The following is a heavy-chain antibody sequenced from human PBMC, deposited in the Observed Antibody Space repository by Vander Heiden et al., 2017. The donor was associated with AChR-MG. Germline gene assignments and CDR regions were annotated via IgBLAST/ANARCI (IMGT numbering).Heavy chain of an antibody. CDR3: ARDRGIVVVGAAPDDAFDI. CDR2: INHSGSN. V-gene: IGHV4-34*01. Sequence: QVQLQQWGAGLLKPSETLSLTCAVYGGSFSGYYWSWIRQPPGKGLEWIGEINHSGSNNCNPPLNSRFSISVDTSKNQFSLMLSPVTAADHPVYYCARDRGIVVVGAAPDDAFDIW. CDR1: GGSFSGYY. D-gene: IGHD2-15*01. J-gene: IGHJ3*02.